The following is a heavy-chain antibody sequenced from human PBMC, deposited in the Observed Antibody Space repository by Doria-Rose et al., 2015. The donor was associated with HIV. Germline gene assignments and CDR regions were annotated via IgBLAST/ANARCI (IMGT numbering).Heavy chain of an antibody. D-gene: IGHD3-22*01. CDR2: ISGSGGSR. Sequence: RQAPGKGLEWVSAISGSGGSRYYAGSVKGRFTISRDNSKDTVYLQMDSLRAEDSAIYYCAKPEYSSSDFDYWGQGTLVTVSS. J-gene: IGHJ4*02. V-gene: IGHV3-23*01. CDR3: AKPEYSSSDFDY.